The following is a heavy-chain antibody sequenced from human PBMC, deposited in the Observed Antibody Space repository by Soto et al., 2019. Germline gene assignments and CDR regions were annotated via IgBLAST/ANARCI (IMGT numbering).Heavy chain of an antibody. CDR2: IIPILGIA. CDR3: ARDHSYEGYSYGPTYYYYMDV. J-gene: IGHJ6*03. V-gene: IGHV1-69*08. CDR1: GGTFSSYT. D-gene: IGHD5-18*01. Sequence: QVQLVQSGAEVKKPGSSVKVSCKASGGTFSSYTISWVRQAPGQGLEWMGRIIPILGIANYAQKFQGRVTITADKSTSTAYMELSRLRSEDTAVYYCARDHSYEGYSYGPTYYYYMDVWGKGTTVTVSS.